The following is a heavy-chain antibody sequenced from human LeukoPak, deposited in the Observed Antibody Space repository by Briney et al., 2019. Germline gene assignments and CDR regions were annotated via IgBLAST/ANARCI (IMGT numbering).Heavy chain of an antibody. V-gene: IGHV1-24*01. J-gene: IGHJ4*02. CDR1: GYTLTKLS. Sequence: ASVKVSCKVSGYTLTKLSMHWVRQAPGKGLEWMGGFDPEDGETIYAQKFQGRVTMTEDTSTDTAYMELSSLRSEDTAVYYCATLKWELNIFDYWGQGTLVTVSS. CDR2: FDPEDGET. CDR3: ATLKWELNIFDY. D-gene: IGHD1-26*01.